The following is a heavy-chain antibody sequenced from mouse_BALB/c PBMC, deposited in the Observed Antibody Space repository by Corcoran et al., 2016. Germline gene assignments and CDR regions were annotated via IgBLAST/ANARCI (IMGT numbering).Heavy chain of an antibody. J-gene: IGHJ2*01. D-gene: IGHD2-1*01. CDR2: ILPGSGST. CDR3: ARRGYYGSYFDY. V-gene: IGHV1-9*01. Sequence: QVQLQQSGAELMKPGASVKISCKATGYTFSSYWIEWVKQRPGHGLEWIGEILPGSGSTNYNEKFKGKATFTADTSSNTAYIQLNSLTSVDSAVYYCARRGYYGSYFDYWGQGTIFTVSS. CDR1: GYTFSSYW.